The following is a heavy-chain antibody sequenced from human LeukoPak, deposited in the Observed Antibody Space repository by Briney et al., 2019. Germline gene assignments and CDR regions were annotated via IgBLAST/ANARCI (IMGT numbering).Heavy chain of an antibody. J-gene: IGHJ4*02. D-gene: IGHD5-18*01. CDR2: IWYDGSNK. V-gene: IGHV3-33*01. CDR1: GFTFSSYG. CDR3: ARDYEYQRIQLWPHYFDY. Sequence: PGGSLRLSCAASGFTFSSYGMHWVRQAPGKGLEWVAVIWYDGSNKYYADSVKGRFTISRDNSKNTLYLQMNSLRAEDTAVCYCARDYEYQRIQLWPHYFDYWGQGTLVTVSS.